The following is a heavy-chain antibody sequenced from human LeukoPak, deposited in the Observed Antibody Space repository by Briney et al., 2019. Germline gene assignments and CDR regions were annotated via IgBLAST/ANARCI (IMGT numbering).Heavy chain of an antibody. V-gene: IGHV4-34*01. CDR2: INHSGST. Sequence: SETLSLTCAVYGGSFSGYYWSWIRQPPGKGLEWIGEINHSGSTNYNPSLKSRVTISVDTSKNQFSLKLSSVTAADTAVYYCSRPGYYYYMDVWGEGTTVTVSS. CDR3: SRPGYYYYMDV. CDR1: GGSFSGYY. J-gene: IGHJ6*03. D-gene: IGHD2-2*01.